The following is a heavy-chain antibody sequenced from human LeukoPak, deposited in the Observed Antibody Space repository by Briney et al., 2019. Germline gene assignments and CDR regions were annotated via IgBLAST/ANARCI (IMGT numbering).Heavy chain of an antibody. CDR2: IIPIFGTA. D-gene: IGHD6-13*01. V-gene: IGHV1-69*01. J-gene: IGHJ4*02. CDR3: ARDRGDWQHLVLDY. Sequence: SVKVSCKASGGTFSSYAISWVRQAPGQGLEWMGGIIPIFGTANYAQKFQGRATITADESTSTAYMELSSLRSEDTAVYYCARDRGDWQHLVLDYWGQGTLVTVSS. CDR1: GGTFSSYA.